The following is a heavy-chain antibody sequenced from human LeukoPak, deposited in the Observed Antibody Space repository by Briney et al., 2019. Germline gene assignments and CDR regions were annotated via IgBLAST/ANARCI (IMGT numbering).Heavy chain of an antibody. Sequence: ASVKVSCKASGYTFTSYGISWVRQAPGQGLEWMGWISAYNGNTNYAQKLQGRVTMTTDTSTSTAYMELRSLRSDDTAVYYCARAYSSSWYGWRENWFDPWGQGTLVTVSS. CDR2: ISAYNGNT. CDR1: GYTFTSYG. CDR3: ARAYSSSWYGWRENWFDP. V-gene: IGHV1-18*01. D-gene: IGHD6-13*01. J-gene: IGHJ5*02.